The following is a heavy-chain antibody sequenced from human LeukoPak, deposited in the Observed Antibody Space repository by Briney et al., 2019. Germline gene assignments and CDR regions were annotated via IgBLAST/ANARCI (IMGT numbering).Heavy chain of an antibody. Sequence: GGSLRLSCAASGFTVNSNYMSWVRQAPGKGLEWVSVIYSGGYTYYADSVKGRFTISRDNAKNSLYLQMNSLRAEDTAVYYCARANSGGLYYFDYWGQGTLVTVSS. D-gene: IGHD4-23*01. CDR3: ARANSGGLYYFDY. J-gene: IGHJ4*02. CDR1: GFTVNSNY. CDR2: IYSGGYT. V-gene: IGHV3-66*01.